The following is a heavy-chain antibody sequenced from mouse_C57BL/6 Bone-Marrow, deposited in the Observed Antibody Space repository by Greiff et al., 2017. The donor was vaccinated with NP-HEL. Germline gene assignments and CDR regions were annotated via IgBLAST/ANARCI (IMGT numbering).Heavy chain of an antibody. D-gene: IGHD1-1*01. CDR1: GFTFSDYG. CDR3: ARQPYYYGSSYWYFDV. CDR2: ISNLAYSI. Sequence: EVQGVESGGGLVQPGGSLKLSCAASGFTFSDYGMAWVRQAPRKGPEWVAFISNLAYSIYYADTVTGRFTISRENAKNTLYLEMSSLRSEDTAMYYCARQPYYYGSSYWYFDVWGTGTTVTVSS. V-gene: IGHV5-15*01. J-gene: IGHJ1*03.